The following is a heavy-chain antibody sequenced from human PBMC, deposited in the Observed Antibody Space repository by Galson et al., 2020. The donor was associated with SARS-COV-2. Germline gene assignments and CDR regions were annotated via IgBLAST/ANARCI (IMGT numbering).Heavy chain of an antibody. V-gene: IGHV1-2*06. Sequence: ASVKVSCKASGYTFTGYYMHWVRQAPGQGLEWMGRINPNSGGTNYAQKFQGRVTRTRDTSTSTAYMELSRLRSDDTAVYYCARGDYYDSSGYYYGRHGYYYYYMDVWGKGTTVTISS. CDR1: GYTFTGYY. J-gene: IGHJ6*03. CDR3: ARGDYYDSSGYYYGRHGYYYYYMDV. CDR2: INPNSGGT. D-gene: IGHD3-22*01.